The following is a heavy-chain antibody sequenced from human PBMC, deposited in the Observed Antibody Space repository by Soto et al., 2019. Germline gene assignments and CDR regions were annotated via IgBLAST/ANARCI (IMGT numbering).Heavy chain of an antibody. CDR1: GFTFSSYS. Sequence: GGSLRLSCAASGFTFSSYSMNWVRQAPGKGLEWVSYISSSSSTIYYADSVKGRFTISRDNAKNSLYLQMNSLRAEDTAVYYCARGAPSGYDYGLPDLDYWGQGTLVTVSS. CDR2: ISSSSSTI. J-gene: IGHJ4*02. D-gene: IGHD5-12*01. V-gene: IGHV3-48*01. CDR3: ARGAPSGYDYGLPDLDY.